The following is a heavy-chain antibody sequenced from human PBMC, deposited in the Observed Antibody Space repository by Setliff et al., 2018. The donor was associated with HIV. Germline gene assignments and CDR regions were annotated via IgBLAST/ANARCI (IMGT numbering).Heavy chain of an antibody. Sequence: GESLKLYCTASGFTFSSYWMHWVRQAPGKGLVWVSRMNSDGTSTSYADSVKGRFTISRDNAKNTLFLQMNSLRAEDTAVYFCARGYSPYGSGSPMGYLGQGTRVTVSS. CDR2: MNSDGTST. V-gene: IGHV3-74*01. J-gene: IGHJ4*02. CDR3: ARGYSPYGSGSPMGY. CDR1: GFTFSSYW. D-gene: IGHD3-10*01.